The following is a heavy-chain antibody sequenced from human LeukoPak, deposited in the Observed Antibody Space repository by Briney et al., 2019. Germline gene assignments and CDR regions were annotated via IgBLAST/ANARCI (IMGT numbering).Heavy chain of an antibody. D-gene: IGHD6-13*01. CDR2: IYSGGST. CDR3: ARHGTPAALYYFDY. V-gene: IGHV3-66*04. J-gene: IGHJ4*02. Sequence: GGSLRLSCAASGFTFSNYAMSWVRQAPGKGLEWVSLIYSGGSTYYADSVKGRSTISRDNSKNTLYLQMNSLRAEDTAVYFCARHGTPAALYYFDYWGQGTLVTVSS. CDR1: GFTFSNYA.